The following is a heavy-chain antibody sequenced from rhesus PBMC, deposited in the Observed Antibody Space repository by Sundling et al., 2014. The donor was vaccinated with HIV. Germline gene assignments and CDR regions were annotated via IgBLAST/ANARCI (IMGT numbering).Heavy chain of an antibody. CDR3: ARRTLYFDY. J-gene: IGHJ4*01. Sequence: QVTLKESGPALVKPTQTLTLTCSFSGFSLSTFGMGVGWIRQPPGKTLEWLAHIYWDDDKRYSTSLKSRLTISKDTSKDQLVLTVTNMDPTDTATYFCARRTLYFDYWGQGVLVTVSS. CDR2: IYWDDDK. CDR1: GFSLSTFGMG. V-gene: IGHV2-174*02.